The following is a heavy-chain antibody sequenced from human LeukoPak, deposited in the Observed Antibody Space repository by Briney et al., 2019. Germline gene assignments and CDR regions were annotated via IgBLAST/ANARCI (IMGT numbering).Heavy chain of an antibody. Sequence: GASLKISCKGSGYRFTSYWIGWVRQMPGKGLEWMGIIYPGDSDTRYSPSFQGQVTISADKSISTAYLQWSSLKAPDTAVYYCARRKEYYGSGTYYGMDVWGQGTTVTVSS. CDR1: GYRFTSYW. CDR3: ARRKEYYGSGTYYGMDV. D-gene: IGHD3-10*01. V-gene: IGHV5-51*01. CDR2: IYPGDSDT. J-gene: IGHJ6*02.